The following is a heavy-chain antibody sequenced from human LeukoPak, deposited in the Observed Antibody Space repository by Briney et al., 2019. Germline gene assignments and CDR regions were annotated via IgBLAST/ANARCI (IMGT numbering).Heavy chain of an antibody. D-gene: IGHD3-3*01. CDR1: GFTFSSYG. Sequence: GGSLRLSCAASGFTFSSYGMHWVRQAPGKGLEWVAVISYDGSNKYYADSVKGRFTISRDNSKNTLYLQMNSLRAEDTAVYYCARGWAYYDFWSGSSSGYMDVWGKGTTVTVSS. CDR2: ISYDGSNK. CDR3: ARGWAYYDFWSGSSSGYMDV. J-gene: IGHJ6*03. V-gene: IGHV3-30*03.